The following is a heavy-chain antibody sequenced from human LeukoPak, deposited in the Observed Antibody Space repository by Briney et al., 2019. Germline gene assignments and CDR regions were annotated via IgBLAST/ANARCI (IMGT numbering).Heavy chain of an antibody. Sequence: SETLSLTCTVSGGSISSSSYYWSWIRQPPGKGLEWIGYIYYSGSTNYNPSLKSRVTISVDTSKNQFSLKLSSVTAADTAVYYCARVSSASYYYDSPNWFDPWGQGTLVTVSS. D-gene: IGHD3-22*01. CDR2: IYYSGST. CDR1: GGSISSSSYY. J-gene: IGHJ5*02. V-gene: IGHV4-61*01. CDR3: ARVSSASYYYDSPNWFDP.